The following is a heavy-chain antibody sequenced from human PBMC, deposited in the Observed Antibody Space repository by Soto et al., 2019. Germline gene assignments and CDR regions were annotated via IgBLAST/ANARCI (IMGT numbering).Heavy chain of an antibody. Sequence: ETLSLTCTVSGGSISSSSYYWGWIRQPPGKGLVWVSRINSDGSSTSNADSVKGRFIISRDNAKNTLFLLMNSLRAEDTAVYYCARRAWRGFDFWGQGTLVTVSS. V-gene: IGHV3-74*01. CDR1: GGSISSSSYY. CDR3: ARRAWRGFDF. D-gene: IGHD3-10*01. J-gene: IGHJ4*02. CDR2: INSDGSST.